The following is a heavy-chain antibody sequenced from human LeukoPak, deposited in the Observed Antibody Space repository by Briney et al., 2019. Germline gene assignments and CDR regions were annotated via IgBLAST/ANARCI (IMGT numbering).Heavy chain of an antibody. CDR1: GGSISSYY. V-gene: IGHV4-59*01. CDR2: IYYSGST. CDR3: ARGRYGEKRYNWFDP. D-gene: IGHD4-17*01. J-gene: IGHJ5*02. Sequence: SETLSLTCTVSGGSISSYYWSWIRQPPGKGLEWIGYIYYSGSTNYNPSLKSRVTIPVDTSKNQFSLKLSSVTAADTAVYYCARGRYGEKRYNWFDPWGQGTLVTVSS.